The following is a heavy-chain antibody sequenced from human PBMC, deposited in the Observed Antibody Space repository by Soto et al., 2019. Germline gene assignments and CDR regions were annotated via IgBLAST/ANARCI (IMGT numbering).Heavy chain of an antibody. V-gene: IGHV1-69*08. CDR3: ARDRDQLYAFDI. CDR1: GGTFSSYT. Sequence: QVQLVQSGDEVKKPGSSVKVSCKASGGTFSSYTISWVRQAPGQGLEWMGRIIPILGIANYAQKFQGRVTITADKSTSTAYMELSSLRSEDTAVYYCARDRDQLYAFDIWGQGTMVTVSS. D-gene: IGHD2-2*01. J-gene: IGHJ3*02. CDR2: IIPILGIA.